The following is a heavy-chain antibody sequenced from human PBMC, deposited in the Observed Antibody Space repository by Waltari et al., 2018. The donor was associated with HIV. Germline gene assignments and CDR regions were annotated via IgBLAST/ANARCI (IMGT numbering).Heavy chain of an antibody. CDR1: GFHFDQYV. CDR2: IMSLSYGGSS. D-gene: IGHD2-2*01. CDR3: VRESLPKCAAGSCYRK. V-gene: IGHV3-49*01. Sequence: ESRGSLVPHGAPLSLTCVPSGFHFDQYVLHWFLQAPGKGPEWVGFIMSLSYGGSSDYSASTKGRVIISKDDSQSAVYLDVASLKTEDTGVYYCVRESLPKCAAGSCYRKWGQGT. J-gene: IGHJ1*01.